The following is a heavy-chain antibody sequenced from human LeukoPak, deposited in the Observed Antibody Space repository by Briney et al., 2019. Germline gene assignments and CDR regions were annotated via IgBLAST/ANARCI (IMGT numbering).Heavy chain of an antibody. CDR1: GGPISSSSYY. CDR3: ARIHRDSGSPTWFY. D-gene: IGHD3-10*01. CDR2: IYYSGST. J-gene: IGHJ4*02. Sequence: PSETLSLTCTISGGPISSSSYYWGWVRQPPGKGLEWIGSIYYSGSTYYNPSLKSRVTISVDTSKNQFSPKLSSVTAADTAVYYCARIHRDSGSPTWFYWGQGTLVTVSS. V-gene: IGHV4-39*07.